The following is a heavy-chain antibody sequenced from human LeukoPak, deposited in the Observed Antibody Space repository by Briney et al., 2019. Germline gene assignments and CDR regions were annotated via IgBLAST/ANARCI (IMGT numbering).Heavy chain of an antibody. Sequence: GRSLRLSCAASGFTFRNYYMHWVRQAPGKGLEWVAVISYDGSNKYYADSVKGRFIISRDNSKNTLYLQMNSLRAEDTAVYYCAKDRPVWSGYYFDYWGQGTLVTVSS. V-gene: IGHV3-30*18. CDR1: GFTFRNYY. J-gene: IGHJ4*02. D-gene: IGHD3-3*01. CDR3: AKDRPVWSGYYFDY. CDR2: ISYDGSNK.